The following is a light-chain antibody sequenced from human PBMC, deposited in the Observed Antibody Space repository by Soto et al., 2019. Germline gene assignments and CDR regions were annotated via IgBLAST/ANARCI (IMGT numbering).Light chain of an antibody. CDR2: YDS. CDR3: QVWDSSSDHV. J-gene: IGLJ1*01. V-gene: IGLV3-21*04. CDR1: NIGSKS. Sequence: SYELTQPPSVSVAPGKTARITCGGNNIGSKSVHWYQQKPGQAPVLVIYYDSDRPSGIPERFSGSNSGNTATLTISRVEAGDEAEYYCQVWDSSSDHVFGSGTKVTVL.